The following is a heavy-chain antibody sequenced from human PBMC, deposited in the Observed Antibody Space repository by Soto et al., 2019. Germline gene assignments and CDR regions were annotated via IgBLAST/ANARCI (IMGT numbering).Heavy chain of an antibody. CDR1: GFSLSTIGVS. CDR2: IYWDDDT. CDR3: ARRPWSDSFDS. J-gene: IGHJ4*02. D-gene: IGHD3-3*01. Sequence: QITLKESGPTLVKPTQTLTLTCTFSGFSLSTIGVSMGWIRQPPGKALEWLAGIYWDDDTRYSPSLRTRLTITKDTSKNQVVLTMTNMDPVDTGTDYCARRPWSDSFDSWGQGALVTVSS. V-gene: IGHV2-5*02.